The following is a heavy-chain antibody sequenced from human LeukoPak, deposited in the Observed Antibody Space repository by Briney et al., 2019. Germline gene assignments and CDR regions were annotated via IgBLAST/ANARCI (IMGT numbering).Heavy chain of an antibody. D-gene: IGHD6-13*01. CDR1: GGSISSSCYY. J-gene: IGHJ4*02. CDR3: ARSPTAAGTPYFDY. V-gene: IGHV4-39*01. Sequence: SETLSLTCTVSGGSISSSCYYWGWLRQPPGKGLEWIVSIYYSGTTYYNPSLKSRVTISVDTSKNQVSLKLSSVTAADTAVYYCARSPTAAGTPYFDYWGQGTLVTVSS. CDR2: IYYSGTT.